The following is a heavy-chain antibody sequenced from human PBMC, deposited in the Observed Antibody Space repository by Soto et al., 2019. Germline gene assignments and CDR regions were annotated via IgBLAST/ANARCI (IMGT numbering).Heavy chain of an antibody. V-gene: IGHV1-2*04. Sequence: ASVKVSCKASGYTFTGYYMHWVRQAPGQGLEWMGWINPNSGGTNYAQKFQGWVTMTRDTSISTAYMELSRLRSDDTAVYYCAPQPSWGTGTTFRDVWGQGTTVTVSS. CDR1: GYTFTGYY. J-gene: IGHJ6*02. D-gene: IGHD1-7*01. CDR3: APQPSWGTGTTFRDV. CDR2: INPNSGGT.